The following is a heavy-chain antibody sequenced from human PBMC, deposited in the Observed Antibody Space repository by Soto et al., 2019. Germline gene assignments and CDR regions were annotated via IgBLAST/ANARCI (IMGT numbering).Heavy chain of an antibody. V-gene: IGHV3-33*01. J-gene: IGHJ5*02. D-gene: IGHD5-18*01. CDR2: IWYDGSNK. Sequence: GGSLRLSCAASGFTFSSYGMHWVRQAPGKGLEWVAVIWYDGSNKYYADSVKGRFTISRDDSKNTLYLQMNSLRAEDTAVYYCARDLVAMATDWFDPWGQGTLVTVSS. CDR3: ARDLVAMATDWFDP. CDR1: GFTFSSYG.